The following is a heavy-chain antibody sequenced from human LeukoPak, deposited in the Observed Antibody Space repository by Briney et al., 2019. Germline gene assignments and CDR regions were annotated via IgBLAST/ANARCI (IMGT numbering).Heavy chain of an antibody. CDR2: ISSSSSTI. CDR1: GFTFSSYS. V-gene: IGHV3-48*01. Sequence: PGGSLRLSCAASGFTFSSYSMNWVRQAPGKGLEWVSYISSSSSTIYYADSVKGRFTISRDNAKNSLYLQMNSLGAEDTAVYYCARARGVLLWFGELIADAFDIWGQGTMVTVSS. J-gene: IGHJ3*02. D-gene: IGHD3-10*01. CDR3: ARARGVLLWFGELIADAFDI.